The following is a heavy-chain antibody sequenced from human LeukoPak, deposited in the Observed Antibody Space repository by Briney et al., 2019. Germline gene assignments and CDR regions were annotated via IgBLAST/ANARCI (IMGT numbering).Heavy chain of an antibody. V-gene: IGHV3-23*01. CDR1: GFTFSSYG. Sequence: PGGSLRLSCAASGFTFSSYGMSWVRQAPGKGLEWVSAISGSGGSTYYADSVKGRFTISRDNSKNTLYLQMNSLRAEDTAVYYCASMKRYSYGLDYWGQGTLVTVSS. D-gene: IGHD5-18*01. CDR3: ASMKRYSYGLDY. J-gene: IGHJ4*02. CDR2: ISGSGGST.